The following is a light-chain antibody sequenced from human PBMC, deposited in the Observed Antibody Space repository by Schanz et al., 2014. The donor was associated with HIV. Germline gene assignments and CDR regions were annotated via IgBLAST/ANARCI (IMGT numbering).Light chain of an antibody. CDR3: GSYSSGDSHWA. CDR1: SSDVGGYNH. J-gene: IGLJ3*02. Sequence: QSALTQPPSASGSPGQSVTISCTGTSSDVGGYNHVSWYQQHPGKAPKLILYDVDNRPAGVSNRFSGSKSGNTASLTISGLRAEDEADYYCGSYSSGDSHWAFGGGTKLTVL. V-gene: IGLV2-14*03. CDR2: DVD.